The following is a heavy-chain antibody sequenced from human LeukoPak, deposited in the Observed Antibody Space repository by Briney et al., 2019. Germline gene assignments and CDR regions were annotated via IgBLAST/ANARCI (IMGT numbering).Heavy chain of an antibody. CDR3: ARSDCGGDCYWNDY. CDR2: IYYTGST. D-gene: IGHD2-21*02. V-gene: IGHV4-59*01. J-gene: IGHJ4*02. CDR1: GGSMSSYY. Sequence: SETLSLTCTVSGGSMSSYYWSWIRQPPGKGLEWIGYIYYTGSTNYNPSLKSRVTISVDTSKNQFSLKLSSVTAADTAVYYCARSDCGGDCYWNDYWGQGTLVIVSS.